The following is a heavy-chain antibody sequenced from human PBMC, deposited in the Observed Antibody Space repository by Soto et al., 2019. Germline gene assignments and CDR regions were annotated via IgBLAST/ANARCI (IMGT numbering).Heavy chain of an antibody. CDR1: GGTFSSNA. D-gene: IGHD1-26*01. V-gene: IGHV1-69*01. CDR2: SIPIFGTA. J-gene: IGHJ6*02. CDR3: ARPLFPRGGGRVATYGMDV. Sequence: QVQLVQSGAEVKKPGSSVKVSCKASGGTFSSNAISWVRQAPGQGLEWMGGSIPIFGTADYAQNFQGRVTITADESTGTAYMELRSLRSEDTAAYYCARPLFPRGGGRVATYGMDVWGQGTTVTVSS.